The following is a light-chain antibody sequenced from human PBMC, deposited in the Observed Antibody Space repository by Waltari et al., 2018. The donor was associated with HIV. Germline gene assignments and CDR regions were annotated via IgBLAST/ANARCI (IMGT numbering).Light chain of an antibody. V-gene: IGLV3-25*03. J-gene: IGLJ3*02. Sequence: SYELTQPPSVSVSPGQTAKITCSGDALPNQYAHWYQQKPGQAPLLVIYKGTQRPSGIPERFSGAHAGTTVTLIISGVQAEDEADYYCESADNSGTYWVFGGGTKLSVL. CDR1: ALPNQY. CDR2: KGT. CDR3: ESADNSGTYWV.